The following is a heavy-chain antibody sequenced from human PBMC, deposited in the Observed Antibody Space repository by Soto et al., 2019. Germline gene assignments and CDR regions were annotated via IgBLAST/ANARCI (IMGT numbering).Heavy chain of an antibody. CDR1: GVSMGDHDW. J-gene: IGHJ5*02. D-gene: IGHD2-15*01. Sequence: SETLSLTCTVSGVSMGDHDWWTWVGQSPEKGLEWIGEISPGGIATYNPSLNSRVIISIDRSRSQFSLTLNSLTAADTAMYYCAKNADCRGVGIRIVGWFDPWGQGILVT. CDR3: AKNADCRGVGIRIVGWFDP. V-gene: IGHV4-4*02. CDR2: ISPGGIA.